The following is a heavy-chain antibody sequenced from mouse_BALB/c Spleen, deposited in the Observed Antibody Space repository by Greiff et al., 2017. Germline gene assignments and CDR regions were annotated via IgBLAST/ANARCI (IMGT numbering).Heavy chain of an antibody. J-gene: IGHJ3*01. V-gene: IGHV5-6-5*01. CDR3: ARIPFAY. Sequence: EVQVVESGGGLVKPGGSLKLSCAASGFTFSSYAMSWVRQTPEKRLEWVASISSGGSTYYPDSVKGRFTISRDNARNILYLQMSSLRSEDTAMYYCARIPFAYWGQGTLVTVSA. CDR1: GFTFSSYA. CDR2: ISSGGST.